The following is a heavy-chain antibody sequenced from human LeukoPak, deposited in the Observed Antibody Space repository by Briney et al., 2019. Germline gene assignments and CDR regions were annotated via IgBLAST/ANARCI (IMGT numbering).Heavy chain of an antibody. CDR3: ARSPYGDYGAFDI. D-gene: IGHD4-17*01. CDR2: IYYSGST. J-gene: IGHJ3*02. CDR1: GGSISSYY. V-gene: IGHV4-59*08. Sequence: SETLSLTCTVSGGSISSYYWSWIRQPPGKGLEWIEYIYYSGSTNYNPSLRGRVTISVDTSKNQFSLKLSSVTAADTAVYYCARSPYGDYGAFDIWGQGTMVTVSS.